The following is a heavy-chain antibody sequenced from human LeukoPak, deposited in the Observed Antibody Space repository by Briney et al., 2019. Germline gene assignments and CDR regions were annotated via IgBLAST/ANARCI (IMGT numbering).Heavy chain of an antibody. Sequence: GSLRLSCAASGFTFSSYAMSWVRQAPGKGVEWVSAISGNGGSTYYAESVKGRFTISRDNCKNTLYLQMNSLRAEETALYYCSEGVIPRIVVVIQDYFDYWGQGTLVTVSS. CDR2: ISGNGGST. V-gene: IGHV3-23*01. CDR1: GFTFSSYA. CDR3: SEGVIPRIVVVIQDYFDY. J-gene: IGHJ4*02. D-gene: IGHD3-22*01.